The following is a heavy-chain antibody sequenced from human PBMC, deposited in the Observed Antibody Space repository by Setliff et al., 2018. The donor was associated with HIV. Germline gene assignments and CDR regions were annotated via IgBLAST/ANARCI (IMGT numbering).Heavy chain of an antibody. Sequence: SLTSYYWSWIRQSPGKGLEWIGYVYYSGNTNYNPSLESRAAIFLDTSKKQFSLSLTSVTAADTAVYYCARGYGHIVEVIASDAFDIWGQGIMVTVSS. D-gene: IGHD2-21*01. CDR2: VYYSGNT. CDR1: SLTSYY. CDR3: ARGYGHIVEVIASDAFDI. J-gene: IGHJ3*02. V-gene: IGHV4-59*08.